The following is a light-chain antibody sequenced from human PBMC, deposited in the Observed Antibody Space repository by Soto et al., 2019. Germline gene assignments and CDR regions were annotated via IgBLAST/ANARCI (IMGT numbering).Light chain of an antibody. CDR3: QQYNNWPRT. CDR1: QSVSSN. J-gene: IGKJ1*01. V-gene: IGKV3-15*01. CDR2: GAS. Sequence: EIVMTQSPATLSVSPGERANLSCRASQSVSSNLAWYQQKPGQAPRLLIYGASTRATGIPARFSGSGSGTEFTLTISSLQSEDFAVYYCQQYNNWPRTLGQGTKVDNK.